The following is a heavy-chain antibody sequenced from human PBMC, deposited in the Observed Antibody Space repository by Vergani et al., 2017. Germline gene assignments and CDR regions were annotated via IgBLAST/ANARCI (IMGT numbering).Heavy chain of an antibody. Sequence: EVQLVQSGAEVKKHGESLKISCKGSGYSFTSYWIGWVRQMPGKGLEWMGIIYPGDSDTRYSPSFQGQVNTSADKPISTAYLQWSSLKASDTAIFYCARLPWFKVYIGDDLTADKHYYYGMAVWGQGSTVTVSS. J-gene: IGHJ6*02. CDR1: GYSFTSYW. D-gene: IGHD1-26*01. CDR3: ARLPWFKVYIGDDLTADKHYYYGMAV. V-gene: IGHV5-51*01. CDR2: IYPGDSDT.